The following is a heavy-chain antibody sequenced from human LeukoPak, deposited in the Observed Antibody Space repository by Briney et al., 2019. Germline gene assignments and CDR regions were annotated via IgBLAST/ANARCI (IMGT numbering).Heavy chain of an antibody. CDR2: IYYSGST. V-gene: IGHV4-61*01. CDR3: ARDLKQQLESYYYYGVDV. J-gene: IGHJ6*02. Sequence: PSETLSLTCTVSGGSVSSGSYYWSWIRQPPGKGLEWIGYIYYSGSTNYNPSLKSRVTISVDTSKNQFSLKLSSVTAADTAVYYCARDLKQQLESYYYYGVDVWGQGTTVTVSS. CDR1: GGSVSSGSYY. D-gene: IGHD6-13*01.